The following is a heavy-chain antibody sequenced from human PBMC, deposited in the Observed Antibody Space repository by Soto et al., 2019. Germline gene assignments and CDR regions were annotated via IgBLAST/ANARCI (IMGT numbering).Heavy chain of an antibody. CDR1: GFTFSNAW. CDR2: IKSKTDGGTT. CDR3: TTDNGFATMIVA. Sequence: GGSLRLSCAASGFTFSNAWMSWVRQAPGKGLEWVGRIKSKTDGGTTDYAAPVKGRFTISRDDSKNTLYLQMNSLKTEDTAVYYCTTDNGFATMIVAWGQGTLVTVSS. D-gene: IGHD3-22*01. V-gene: IGHV3-15*01. J-gene: IGHJ4*02.